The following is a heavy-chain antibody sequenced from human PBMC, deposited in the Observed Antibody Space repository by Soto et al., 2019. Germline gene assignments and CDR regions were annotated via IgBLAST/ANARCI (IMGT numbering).Heavy chain of an antibody. Sequence: SRVRKKPGKGLEWVGRIKSKTDGVPTDYAASVKGRFTISRDDSKNTLYLQMNSLKTEDTAVYFCTTDPGPYSSAYWGQGTLVTVSS. CDR3: TTDPGPYSSAY. D-gene: IGHD6-25*01. J-gene: IGHJ4*02. CDR2: IKSKTDGVPT. V-gene: IGHV3-15*01.